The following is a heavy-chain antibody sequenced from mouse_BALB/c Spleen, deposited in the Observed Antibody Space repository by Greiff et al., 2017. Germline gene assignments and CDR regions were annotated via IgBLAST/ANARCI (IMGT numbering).Heavy chain of an antibody. J-gene: IGHJ2*01. Sequence: EVKVVESGGGLVKLGGSLKLSCAASGFTFSSYYMSWVRQTPEKRLELVAAINSNGGSTYYPDTVKGRFTISRDNAKNTLYLQMSSLKSEDTALYYCARRGGYDTLDYWGQGTTLTVSS. CDR3: ARRGGYDTLDY. D-gene: IGHD2-2*01. CDR1: GFTFSSYY. V-gene: IGHV5-6-2*01. CDR2: INSNGGST.